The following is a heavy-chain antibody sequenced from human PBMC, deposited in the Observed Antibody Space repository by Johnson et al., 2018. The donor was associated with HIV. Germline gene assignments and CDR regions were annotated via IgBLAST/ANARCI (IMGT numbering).Heavy chain of an antibody. D-gene: IGHD3-10*01. J-gene: IGHJ3*02. CDR1: GFTFSNAW. CDR3: TTMSALWFGDLHVFGDGFDI. V-gene: IGHV3-15*01. CDR2: VKSKTDGGTI. Sequence: VQLVESGGGSVKSGGSLRVSCAASGFTFSNAWMSWVRQAPGKGLEWVGRVKSKTDGGTIDYAAAVKGRFIISRDDSKNTLYLQMNGLKTEDTAVYYCTTMSALWFGDLHVFGDGFDIWGQGT.